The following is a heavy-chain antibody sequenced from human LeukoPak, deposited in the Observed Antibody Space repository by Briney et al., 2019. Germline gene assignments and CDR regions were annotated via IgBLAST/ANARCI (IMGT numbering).Heavy chain of an antibody. CDR2: LSGSGDTI. D-gene: IGHD3-22*01. CDR1: GFTFSTYA. J-gene: IGHJ4*02. CDR3: AKGSPTSSGYSRVEY. V-gene: IGHV3-23*01. Sequence: GGSLRLSCGASGFTFSTYAMTWVRQAPGEGLEWVASLSGSGDTIFYADSVKGRFTISRDNSKNAVYLQMNSLRDEDTAVYYCAKGSPTSSGYSRVEYWGQGTLVTVSS.